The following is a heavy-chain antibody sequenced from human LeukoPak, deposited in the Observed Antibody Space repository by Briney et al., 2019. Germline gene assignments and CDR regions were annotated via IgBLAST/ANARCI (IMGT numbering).Heavy chain of an antibody. CDR1: GFTFSSYS. CDR2: ISSSSSYI. Sequence: GGSLRLSCAASGFTFSSYSMNWVRQAPGKGLEGVSSISSSSSYIYYADSVKGRFTISRDNAKNSLYLQMNSLRAEDTAVYYCASLDSSGSPFDYWGQGTLVTVSS. J-gene: IGHJ4*02. CDR3: ASLDSSGSPFDY. D-gene: IGHD3-22*01. V-gene: IGHV3-21*01.